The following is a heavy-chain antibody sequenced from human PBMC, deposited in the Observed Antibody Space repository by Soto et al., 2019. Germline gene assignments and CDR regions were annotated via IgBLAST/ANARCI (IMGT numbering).Heavy chain of an antibody. CDR3: ARGRSRDYSYGMDV. Sequence: SETLSLTCAVYGGSFSGYYWSWIRQPPGKGLEWIGEINHSGSTNYNPSLKSRVTISVDTSKNQFSLKLSSVTAADTAVYYCARGRSRDYSYGMDVWGQGTTVTVS. V-gene: IGHV4-34*01. CDR1: GGSFSGYY. CDR2: INHSGST. J-gene: IGHJ6*02.